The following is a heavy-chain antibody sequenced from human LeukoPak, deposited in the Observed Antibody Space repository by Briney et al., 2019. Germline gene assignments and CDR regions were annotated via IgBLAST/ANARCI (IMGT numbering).Heavy chain of an antibody. J-gene: IGHJ4*02. V-gene: IGHV3-48*01. Sequence: GGSLRLSCAASGFTFSSYSMNWVRQAPGKGLEWVSDISSGSSNIYYADFVKGRFTISRDNAKNSLYLQMNRLRAEDTAVYYSARVRDNWGIDNFDCWGQGTLVTVSS. CDR3: ARVRDNWGIDNFDC. CDR1: GFTFSSYS. CDR2: ISSGSSNI. D-gene: IGHD7-27*01.